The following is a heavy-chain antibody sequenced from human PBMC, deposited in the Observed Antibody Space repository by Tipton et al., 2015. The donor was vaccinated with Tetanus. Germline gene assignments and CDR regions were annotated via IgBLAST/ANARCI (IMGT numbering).Heavy chain of an antibody. CDR2: IWYDGSNK. D-gene: IGHD6-13*01. J-gene: IGHJ6*02. CDR3: AREEAAAGPKDYYYYYGMDV. Sequence: SLRLSCAASGFTFSSYGMHWVRQAPGKGLEWVAVIWYDGSNKYYADSVKGRFTISRDNSKNTLYLQMNSLRAEDTAVYYCAREEAAAGPKDYYYYYGMDVWGQGTTVTVSS. CDR1: GFTFSSYG. V-gene: IGHV3-33*01.